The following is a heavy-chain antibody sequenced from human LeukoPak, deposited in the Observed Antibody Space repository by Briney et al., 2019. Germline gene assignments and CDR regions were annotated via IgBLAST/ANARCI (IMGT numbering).Heavy chain of an antibody. Sequence: GGSLRLSCAASGFTFSSYSMNWVRQPPGKGLERVSSISSSGSYIYYADPVKGRFSISRDSAKNSLYLQMNSLRAEDTAVYYCARGXQXCSXXSCYGYXXXYWGQGTXVTXS. V-gene: IGHV3-21*01. CDR2: ISSSGSYI. D-gene: IGHD2-15*01. J-gene: IGHJ4*02. CDR3: ARGXQXCSXXSCYGYXXXY. CDR1: GFTFSSYS.